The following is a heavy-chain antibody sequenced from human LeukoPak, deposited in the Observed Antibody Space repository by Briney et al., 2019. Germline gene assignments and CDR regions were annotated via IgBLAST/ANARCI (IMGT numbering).Heavy chain of an antibody. CDR1: AGHISSYY. Sequence: SETLSLTCTVSAGHISSYYWSWIRQPPGKGLEWIGYIYYSGSTNYNPSLKSRVTISVDTSKNQFSLKLSSVTAADTAVYYCAGVKVVGASSFDYWGQGTLVTVSS. CDR3: AGVKVVGASSFDY. CDR2: IYYSGST. J-gene: IGHJ4*02. V-gene: IGHV4-59*01. D-gene: IGHD1-26*01.